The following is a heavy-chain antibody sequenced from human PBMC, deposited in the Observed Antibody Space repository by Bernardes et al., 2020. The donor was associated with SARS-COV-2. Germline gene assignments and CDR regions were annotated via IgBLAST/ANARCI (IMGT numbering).Heavy chain of an antibody. CDR2: IKRDGSET. CDR1: GFDFSDYW. Sequence: GGSLRLSCAGSGFDFSDYWMTWVRQAPGKGLEWVANIKRDGSETYYVDSVKGRFTISRDNAKNLVFLQMNSLRAEGTAVFYCARSAGMDVWGQGTMVTVSS. CDR3: ARSAGMDV. J-gene: IGHJ6*02. V-gene: IGHV3-7*03.